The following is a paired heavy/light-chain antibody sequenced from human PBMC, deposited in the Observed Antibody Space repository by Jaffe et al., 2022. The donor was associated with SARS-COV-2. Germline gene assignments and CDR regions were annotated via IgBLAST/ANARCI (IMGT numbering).Heavy chain of an antibody. CDR1: GDSITTFY. V-gene: IGHV4-59*01. Sequence: QVQLQESGPGLVKPSETLSLTCTVSGDSITTFYWSWIRRPPGKGLEWIGYVGHIYYNGDINYNPSLKSRVTISIDTSKNLFSLRLTSVTAADTALYYCARVYSSGVLDYWGQGALVTVSS. CDR2: IYYNGDI. J-gene: IGHJ4*02. CDR3: ARVYSSGVLDY. D-gene: IGHD6-25*01.
Light chain of an antibody. V-gene: IGLV5-37*01. Sequence: QPVLTQPASASASPGESARLTCTLPSDIKLDRHNIYWYQQKPGSPPRYLLYFYSDSDTGRHSGVPSRFSGSKDASANTGILLISGLQSEDEADYYCMIWPSNAPVVFGGGTRLTVL. CDR2: FYSDSDT. CDR1: SDIKLDRHN. J-gene: IGLJ2*01. CDR3: MIWPSNAPVV.